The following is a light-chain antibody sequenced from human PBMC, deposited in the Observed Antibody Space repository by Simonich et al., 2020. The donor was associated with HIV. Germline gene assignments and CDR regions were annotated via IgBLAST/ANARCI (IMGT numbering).Light chain of an antibody. V-gene: IGKV3-15*01. Sequence: EIVMTKSPATLSVSPGERATLSFRASQSVSSNLAWYQQKTGQFPRLLIYGASTRAAGIPARFSGSGSGTEFSHTISSLKSEDFVVYHCQQYNNWPNTFGQGTKLEIK. CDR1: QSVSSN. J-gene: IGKJ2*01. CDR2: GAS. CDR3: QQYNNWPNT.